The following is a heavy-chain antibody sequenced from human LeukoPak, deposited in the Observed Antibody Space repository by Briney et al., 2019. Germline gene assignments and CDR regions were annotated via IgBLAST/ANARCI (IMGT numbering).Heavy chain of an antibody. V-gene: IGHV3-23*01. Sequence: GGSLRLSCAGSGFTFSSYGMSWVRQAPGKGLEWVSGISGSGGSTYYADSVKGRFTISRDNSKNTLYLQMNSLRAEDTAVYYCARVYYDSSGYYFYAFDIWGQGTMVTVSS. CDR1: GFTFSSYG. J-gene: IGHJ3*02. CDR2: ISGSGGST. D-gene: IGHD3-22*01. CDR3: ARVYYDSSGYYFYAFDI.